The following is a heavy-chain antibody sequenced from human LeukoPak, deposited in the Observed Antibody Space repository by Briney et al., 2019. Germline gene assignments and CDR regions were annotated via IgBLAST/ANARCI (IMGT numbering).Heavy chain of an antibody. CDR1: GYTLPNYG. Sequence: ASVKVSCKASGYTLPNYGISWVRQAPGQGLEWVGWVSTYNGATNYAQKFQGRVTMTTDTSTSAAYMELMGLTFDDAATYYCARRRVGATGNFDYSGQGTLVSVSS. V-gene: IGHV1-18*01. CDR3: ARRRVGATGNFDY. D-gene: IGHD1-26*01. CDR2: VSTYNGAT. J-gene: IGHJ4*02.